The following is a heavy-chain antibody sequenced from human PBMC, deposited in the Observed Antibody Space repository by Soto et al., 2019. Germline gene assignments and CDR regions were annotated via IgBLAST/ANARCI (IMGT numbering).Heavy chain of an antibody. D-gene: IGHD3-3*01. V-gene: IGHV3-74*01. J-gene: IGHJ4*02. CDR3: ATLNSFGSDF. CDR2: ITSDGRTT. CDR1: GFTFSRFW. Sequence: EVQMVESGGGLVQPGGSLRLSCAVSGFTFSRFWMHWVRQAPGKGLVWVSRITSDGRTTDYADSVKGQFTISRDNAKNTVFLQMNSLTAEDTAVYYCATLNSFGSDFWGQGTLVTVSS.